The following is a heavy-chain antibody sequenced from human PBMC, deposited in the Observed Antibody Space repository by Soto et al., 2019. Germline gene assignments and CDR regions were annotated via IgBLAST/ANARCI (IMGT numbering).Heavy chain of an antibody. Sequence: SVKVSCKASGYTFTSYGISWVRQAPGQRLEWIGWIVVGSGNTNYAQKFQERVTITRDMSTSTAYMELSSLRSEDTAVYYCAADRSSIAVAGLAEYFQHWGQGTLVTVSS. V-gene: IGHV1-58*02. J-gene: IGHJ1*01. CDR3: AADRSSIAVAGLAEYFQH. D-gene: IGHD6-19*01. CDR2: IVVGSGNT. CDR1: GYTFTSYG.